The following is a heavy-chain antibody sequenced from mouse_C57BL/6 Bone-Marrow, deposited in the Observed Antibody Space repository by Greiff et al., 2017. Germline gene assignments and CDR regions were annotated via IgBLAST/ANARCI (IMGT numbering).Heavy chain of an antibody. CDR2: INPGSGGT. D-gene: IGHD5-1*01. Sequence: QVQLQQSGAELVRPGTSVKVSCKASGYAFTSYLIEWVKQRPGQGLEGIGVINPGSGGTNYNAKFKGKATLTADTSSSTAYMQISILTAEDTAVYFGARRYLPLYYALDFWGQGTSVTVSA. CDR3: ARRYLPLYYALDF. V-gene: IGHV1-54*01. CDR1: GYAFTSYL. J-gene: IGHJ4*01.